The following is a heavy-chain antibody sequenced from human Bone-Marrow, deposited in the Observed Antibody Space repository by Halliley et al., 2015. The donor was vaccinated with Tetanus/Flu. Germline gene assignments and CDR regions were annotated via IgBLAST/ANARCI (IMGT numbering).Heavy chain of an antibody. CDR3: VKSGWN. J-gene: IGHJ4*02. Sequence: AQGKGVEYVSAVTANGGKTYYADSVKGRLAISRDKAKDTLYLQMSRVRPEETAVFYCVKSGWNWGQGTLVTVSS. V-gene: IGHV3-64D*06. CDR2: VTANGGKT. D-gene: IGHD6-19*01.